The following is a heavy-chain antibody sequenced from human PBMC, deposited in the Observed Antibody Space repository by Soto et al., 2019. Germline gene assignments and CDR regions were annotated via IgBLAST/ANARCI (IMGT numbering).Heavy chain of an antibody. D-gene: IGHD5-18*01. CDR1: GFTFSSYA. CDR2: ISGSGGST. Sequence: EVQLLESGGGLVQPGGSLRLSCAASGFTFSSYAMSWVRQAPGKGLEWVSAISGSGGSTYYADSVEGRFTVSRDNSKNTLHLQMSSLRDEDTAVYYCAKQGYSYGYGDYWGQGTLVTVSS. J-gene: IGHJ4*02. V-gene: IGHV3-23*01. CDR3: AKQGYSYGYGDY.